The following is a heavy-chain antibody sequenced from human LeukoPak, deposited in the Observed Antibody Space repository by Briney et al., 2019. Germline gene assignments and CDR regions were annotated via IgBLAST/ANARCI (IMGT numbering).Heavy chain of an antibody. CDR3: ARVIIISVARWFDP. J-gene: IGHJ5*02. CDR1: GFTVSSNY. D-gene: IGHD3-16*02. CDR2: IYSGGST. Sequence: GGSLRLSCAASGFTVSSNYMSWVRQASGKGLEWVSVIYSGGSTYYADSVKGRFTISRDNSKNTLYLQMNSLRAEDTAVYYCARVIIISVARWFDPWGQGTLVTVSS. V-gene: IGHV3-66*01.